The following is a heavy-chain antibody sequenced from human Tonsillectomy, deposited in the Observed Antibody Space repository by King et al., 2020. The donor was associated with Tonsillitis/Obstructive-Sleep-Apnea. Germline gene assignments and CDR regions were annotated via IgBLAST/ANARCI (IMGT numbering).Heavy chain of an antibody. V-gene: IGHV3-7*01. D-gene: IGHD5-12*01. CDR3: ARGYSGYDLLPFDY. J-gene: IGHJ4*02. Sequence: VQLVESGGGLVQPGGSLRLSCAASGFTFSSYWMSWVRQAPGKGLEWVANIKQDGSEKYYVDSVEGRFTISRDNAKNSLYLQMNSLRAEDTAVYYCARGYSGYDLLPFDYWGQGTLVTVSS. CDR2: IKQDGSEK. CDR1: GFTFSSYW.